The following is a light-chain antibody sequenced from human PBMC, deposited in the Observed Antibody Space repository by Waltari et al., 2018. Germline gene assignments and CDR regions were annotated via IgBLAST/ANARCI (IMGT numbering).Light chain of an antibody. CDR1: RSVGSS. CDR2: SAS. V-gene: IGKV3-15*01. Sequence: TAMTQSPATLSVSPGERVTISCRASRSVGSSLAWYQQIPGQPPRLLIHSASTGAPGLPARFSGSGSGTDFTLTISSLQSEDFAVYYCQQYYNWPYTFGQGTKVEIK. J-gene: IGKJ2*01. CDR3: QQYYNWPYT.